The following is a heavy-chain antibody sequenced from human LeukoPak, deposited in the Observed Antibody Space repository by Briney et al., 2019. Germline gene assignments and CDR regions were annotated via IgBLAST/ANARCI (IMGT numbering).Heavy chain of an antibody. D-gene: IGHD5-18*01. CDR2: IYYSGST. CDR3: ARRGYGLFDY. J-gene: IGHJ4*02. V-gene: IGHV4-30-4*01. Sequence: PSETLSLTCTVSGGSIITGDHYWSWIRQPPGKGLEWIGYIYYSGSTYYNPSLKSRVTISVDTSKNQFSLKLSSVTAADTAVYYCARRGYGLFDYWGQGTLVTVSS. CDR1: GGSIITGDHY.